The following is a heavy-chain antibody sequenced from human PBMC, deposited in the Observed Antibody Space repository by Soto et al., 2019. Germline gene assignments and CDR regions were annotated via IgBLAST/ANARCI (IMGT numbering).Heavy chain of an antibody. D-gene: IGHD2-2*02. J-gene: IGHJ4*02. Sequence: GGSLRLSCAASGFTFSNAWMSWVRQAPGKGLEWVGRIKSKTDGGTTDYAAPVKGRFTISRDDSKNTLYLQMNSLKTEDTAVYYCTTAVVVVPAAINDYWGQGTLVTVSS. CDR1: GFTFSNAW. CDR3: TTAVVVVPAAINDY. V-gene: IGHV3-15*01. CDR2: IKSKTDGGTT.